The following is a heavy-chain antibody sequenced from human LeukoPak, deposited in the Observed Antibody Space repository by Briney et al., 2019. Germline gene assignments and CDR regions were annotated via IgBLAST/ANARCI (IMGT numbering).Heavy chain of an antibody. CDR2: IKRKSDGGTT. CDR1: GFTFGDYG. Sequence: PGRSLRLSCTASGFTFGDYGISWFRQAPGKGLEWVGRIKRKSDGGTTDYAAPVKGRFTISRDDSKSTLYLQMNSLKSEDTAVYYCTTELDVRPNHYWGQGTLVTVSS. J-gene: IGHJ4*02. V-gene: IGHV3-15*01. D-gene: IGHD1-14*01. CDR3: TTELDVRPNHY.